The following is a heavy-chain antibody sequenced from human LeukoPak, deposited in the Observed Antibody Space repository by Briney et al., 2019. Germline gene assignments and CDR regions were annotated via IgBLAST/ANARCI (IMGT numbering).Heavy chain of an antibody. Sequence: SETLSLTCTVSGGSISSGDYSWSWIRQPPGKGLEWIGYIYYSGSTYYNPSLKSRVTISVDTSKNQFSLKLSSVTAADTAVYYCARVVISGDAFDIWGQRTMVTVSS. CDR1: GGSISSGDYS. J-gene: IGHJ3*02. CDR3: ARVVISGDAFDI. CDR2: IYYSGST. V-gene: IGHV4-30-4*01. D-gene: IGHD3-22*01.